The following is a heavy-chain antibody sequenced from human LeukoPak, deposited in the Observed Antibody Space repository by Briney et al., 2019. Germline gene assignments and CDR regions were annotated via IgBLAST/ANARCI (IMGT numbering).Heavy chain of an antibody. CDR2: ISTDGYTT. CDR1: GFIFSRYA. J-gene: IGHJ4*02. D-gene: IGHD1-26*01. CDR3: AKDKGESGYFDY. V-gene: IGHV3-64*01. Sequence: GGSLRLSCAASGFIFSRYAIHWVRQAPGKGLEFVSAISTDGYTTYYANSVEGRFTISRDNSKNTLYLQMGSLRAEDMAVYYCAKDKGESGYFDYWGQGTLVTVSS.